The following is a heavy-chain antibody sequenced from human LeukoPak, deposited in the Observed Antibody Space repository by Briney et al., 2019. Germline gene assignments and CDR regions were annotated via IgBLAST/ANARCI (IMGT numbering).Heavy chain of an antibody. V-gene: IGHV4-39*07. CDR2: IYYSGST. CDR1: GGSISGSSYY. J-gene: IGHJ4*02. D-gene: IGHD6-6*01. CDR3: ARGIAARPDY. Sequence: SETLSLTCTVSGGSISGSSYYWGWIRQPPGKGLEWIGSIYYSGSTNYNPSLKSRVTISVDTSKNQFSLKLSSVTAADTAVYYCARGIAARPDYWGQGTLVTVSS.